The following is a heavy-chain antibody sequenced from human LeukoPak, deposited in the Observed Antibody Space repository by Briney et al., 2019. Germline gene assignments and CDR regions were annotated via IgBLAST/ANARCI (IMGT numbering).Heavy chain of an antibody. V-gene: IGHV4-61*08. J-gene: IGHJ6*02. D-gene: IGHD3-10*01. Sequence: SETLSLTCAVSGGSISSGGYSWSWIRQPPGKGLEWIGYIYYSGSTNYNPSLKSRVTISVDTSKNQFSLKLSSVTAADTAVYYCARDRPGSLLWFGELLYYGMGVWGQGTTVTVSS. CDR2: IYYSGST. CDR1: GGSISSGGYS. CDR3: ARDRPGSLLWFGELLYYGMGV.